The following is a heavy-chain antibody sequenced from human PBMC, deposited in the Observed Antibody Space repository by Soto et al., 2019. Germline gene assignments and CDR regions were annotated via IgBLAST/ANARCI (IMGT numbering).Heavy chain of an antibody. V-gene: IGHV4-30-4*01. CDR2: IYYSGST. Sequence: QLQLHESGPGLVKPSQTLSLTCTVSGGSINNDEYYWSWIRQPPGKGLEWIGYIYYSGSTYYNPSLKSRITMSVDTSKNQFSLKLSSVTAADTAVYYCVRDKYSDYAEDWSQGTLVTVSS. CDR3: VRDKYSDYAED. CDR1: GGSINNDEYY. J-gene: IGHJ4*02. D-gene: IGHD4-17*01.